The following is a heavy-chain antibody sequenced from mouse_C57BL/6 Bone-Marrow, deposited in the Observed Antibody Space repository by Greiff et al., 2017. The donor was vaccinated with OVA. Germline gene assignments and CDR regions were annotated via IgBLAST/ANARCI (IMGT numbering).Heavy chain of an antibody. J-gene: IGHJ3*02. Sequence: QVQLQQSGPELVKPGASVKISCKASGYAFSSSWMNWVKQRPGKGLEWIGRIYPGDGDTNYNGKFKGKATLTADKSSSTAYMQLSSLTSEDSAVYFCARRWLLLGWGQGTLVTVSA. CDR1: GYAFSSSW. D-gene: IGHD2-3*01. CDR2: IYPGDGDT. V-gene: IGHV1-82*01. CDR3: ARRWLLLG.